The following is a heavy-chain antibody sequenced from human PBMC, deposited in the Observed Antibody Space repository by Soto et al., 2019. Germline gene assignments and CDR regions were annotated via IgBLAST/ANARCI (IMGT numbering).Heavy chain of an antibody. D-gene: IGHD2-15*01. CDR3: AGTPFCSGGSCYSDSYYYYYYMDV. Sequence: PGGSLRLSCAASGFTFSSYWMHLVRQAPGKGLVWVSRINSDGSSTSYADSVKGRFTISRDNAKNTLYLQMNSLRAEDTAVYYCAGTPFCSGGSCYSDSYYYYYYMDVWGKGTTVTVSS. V-gene: IGHV3-74*01. CDR1: GFTFSSYW. CDR2: INSDGSST. J-gene: IGHJ6*03.